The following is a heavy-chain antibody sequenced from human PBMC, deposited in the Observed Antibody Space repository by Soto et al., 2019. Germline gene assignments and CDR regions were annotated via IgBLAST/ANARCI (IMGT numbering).Heavy chain of an antibody. Sequence: EVELLESGGGLVQPGGSLRLSCAASGFTFSSYAMSWVRQGPGKGLEWVSSVSGSGDSTYYADSVKGRFTVSRDNSKNTLYLQMNSLSAEDTAVYYCAKDPTSRVYYYYYYMDVWGKGTTVTVSS. V-gene: IGHV3-23*01. CDR3: AKDPTSRVYYYYYYMDV. CDR2: VSGSGDST. J-gene: IGHJ6*03. D-gene: IGHD1-26*01. CDR1: GFTFSSYA.